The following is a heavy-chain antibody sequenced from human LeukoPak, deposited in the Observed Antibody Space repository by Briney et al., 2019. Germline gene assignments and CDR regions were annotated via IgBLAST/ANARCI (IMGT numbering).Heavy chain of an antibody. CDR3: ARHSPGGARKAFDI. J-gene: IGHJ3*02. CDR1: GXSISSYY. V-gene: IGHV4-59*08. Sequence: VXGXSISSYYWSWIRQPPGKGLEWMGYIYYSGSTNYNPSLKSRVTISVDTSKNQVSLKLSSVTAADTAVYYCARHSPGGARKAFDIWGQGTMVTVSS. D-gene: IGHD3-16*01. CDR2: IYYSGST.